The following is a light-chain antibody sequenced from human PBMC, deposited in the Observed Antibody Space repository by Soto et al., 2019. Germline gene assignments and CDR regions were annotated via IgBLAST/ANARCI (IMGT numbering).Light chain of an antibody. CDR2: LNSDGSH. J-gene: IGLJ3*02. V-gene: IGLV4-69*01. Sequence: QSVLPQSPSASASLGASVKLTCTLSSGHSSYAIAWHQQHPEKGPRYLMKLNSDGSHSKGDGIPDRFSGSSSGAERYLTISSLQSEDEADYYCQTWGAGIQVFGGGTKLTVL. CDR3: QTWGAGIQV. CDR1: SGHSSYA.